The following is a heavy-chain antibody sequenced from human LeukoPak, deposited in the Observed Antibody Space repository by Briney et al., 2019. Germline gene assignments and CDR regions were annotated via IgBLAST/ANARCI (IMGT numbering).Heavy chain of an antibody. Sequence: GGSLRLSCAVSGFTFSDYYMSWIRQAPGKGLEWVSYISSSGSTIYYADSVKGRFTISRDNAKNSLYLQMNSLRAEDTAVYYCAREEREWLSLDYWGQGTLVTVSS. CDR3: AREEREWLSLDY. D-gene: IGHD3-3*01. CDR2: ISSSGSTI. CDR1: GFTFSDYY. J-gene: IGHJ4*02. V-gene: IGHV3-11*01.